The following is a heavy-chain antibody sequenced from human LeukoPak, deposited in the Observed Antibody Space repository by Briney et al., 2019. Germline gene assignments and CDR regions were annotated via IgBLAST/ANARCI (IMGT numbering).Heavy chain of an antibody. CDR1: GGPIRSYY. V-gene: IGHV4-59*01. CDR2: IYYSGST. Sequence: PSETLSLTCTVSGGPIRSYYWSWIRQPPGKGLEWIGYIYYSGSTNYNPSLKSRVTISVDTSKNQFSLKLSSVTAADTAVYYCARDGRNTPLDYWGQGTLVTVSS. J-gene: IGHJ4*02. CDR3: ARDGRNTPLDY.